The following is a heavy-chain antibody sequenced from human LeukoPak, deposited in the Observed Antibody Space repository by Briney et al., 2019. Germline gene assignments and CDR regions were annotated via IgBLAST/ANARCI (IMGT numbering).Heavy chain of an antibody. J-gene: IGHJ5*02. CDR3: ATTLDWFDP. CDR1: GGSISSGSYY. D-gene: IGHD1-1*01. V-gene: IGHV4-61*02. CDR2: IYTNGST. Sequence: SQTLSLTCTVSGGSISSGSYYWSWIRQPAGKGLEWIGRIYTNGSTNYNPSLKSRVTISVDTSKNQFSLKLSSVTAADTAVYYCATTLDWFDPWGQGTLVTVSS.